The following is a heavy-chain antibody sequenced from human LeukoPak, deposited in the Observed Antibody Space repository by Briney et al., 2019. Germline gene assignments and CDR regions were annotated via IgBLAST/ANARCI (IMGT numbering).Heavy chain of an antibody. J-gene: IGHJ4*02. CDR3: AREELVLRFLEWLLLGLDY. V-gene: IGHV1-2*02. Sequence: ASVKASCKASGYTFTGYYMHWVRQAPGQGLEWMGWINPNSGGTNYAQKFQGRVTMTRDTSISTAYMELSRLRSDDTAVYYCAREELVLRFLEWLLLGLDYWGQGTLVTVSS. CDR1: GYTFTGYY. D-gene: IGHD3-3*01. CDR2: INPNSGGT.